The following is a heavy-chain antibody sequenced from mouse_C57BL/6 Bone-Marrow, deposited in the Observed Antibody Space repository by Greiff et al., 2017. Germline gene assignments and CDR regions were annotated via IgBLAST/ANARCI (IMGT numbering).Heavy chain of an antibody. J-gene: IGHJ2*01. D-gene: IGHD1-1*01. CDR2: IYPGNSDT. CDR3: TRVGYYYGSSYDY. Sequence: EVQLQQSGTVLARPGASVKMSCKTSGYTFTSYWMHWVKQRPGQGLEWIGAIYPGNSDTSYNQKFKGKAKLTAVTSASTAYMELSSLTNEDSAVYYGTRVGYYYGSSYDYWGQGTTLTVSS. CDR1: GYTFTSYW. V-gene: IGHV1-5*01.